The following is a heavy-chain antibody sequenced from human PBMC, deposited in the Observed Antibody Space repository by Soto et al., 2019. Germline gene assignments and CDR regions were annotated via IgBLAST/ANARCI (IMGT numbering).Heavy chain of an antibody. CDR3: TRGPRSTSTGTGAF. D-gene: IGHD1-1*01. J-gene: IGHJ4*02. CDR1: GFTFSMYW. Sequence: GGSLRLSCVASGFTFSMYWMHWVRQVPGKGPEWVSRINDDGSSTNYADSVKGRFTISRDNAKNTLYLQMNDLRAEDTAVYYCTRGPRSTSTGTGAFWGQGTLVTVSS. CDR2: INDDGSST. V-gene: IGHV3-74*01.